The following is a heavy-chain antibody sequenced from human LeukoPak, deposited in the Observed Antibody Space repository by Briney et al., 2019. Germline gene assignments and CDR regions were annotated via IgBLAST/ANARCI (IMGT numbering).Heavy chain of an antibody. CDR2: INAGNGNT. Sequence: GASVKVSCKASGYTFTSYAMHWVRQAPGQRLEWMGWINAGNGNTKYPQKFQGRVTITRDTSASTAYMELSSLRSEDTAVYYCARVPGELRPRDGYNALDYWGQGTLVTVSS. D-gene: IGHD5-24*01. V-gene: IGHV1-3*01. CDR3: ARVPGELRPRDGYNALDY. CDR1: GYTFTSYA. J-gene: IGHJ4*02.